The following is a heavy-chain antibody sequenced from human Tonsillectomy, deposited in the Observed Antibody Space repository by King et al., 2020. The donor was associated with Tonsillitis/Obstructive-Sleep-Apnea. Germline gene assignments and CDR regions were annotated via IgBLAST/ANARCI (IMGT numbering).Heavy chain of an antibody. Sequence: VQLVESGGGVVQPGRSLRLSCAASGFIFNRHGMHWVRQAPGKGLEWVAVIWYDGSNKYYADSVKGRFTISRDNSENTLYLHMNSLRAEDTAVYYCVRDLNASGPDYSGQGTLVTVSS. V-gene: IGHV3-33*01. J-gene: IGHJ4*02. CDR3: VRDLNASGPDY. CDR1: GFIFNRHG. CDR2: IWYDGSNK. D-gene: IGHD1-26*01.